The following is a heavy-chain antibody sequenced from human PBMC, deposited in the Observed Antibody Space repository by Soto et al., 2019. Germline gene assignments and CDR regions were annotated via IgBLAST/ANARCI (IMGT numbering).Heavy chain of an antibody. CDR1: GFTFDDYT. CDR3: AKEREHSSSWYAEHDFDY. J-gene: IGHJ4*02. Sequence: PGGSLRLSCAASGFTFDDYTMHWVRQAPGKGLEWVSLISWDGGSTYYADSVKGRFTISRDNSKDTLYLQMNSLRAEDTAVYYCAKEREHSSSWYAEHDFDYWGQGTLVTVSS. CDR2: ISWDGGST. D-gene: IGHD6-13*01. V-gene: IGHV3-43*01.